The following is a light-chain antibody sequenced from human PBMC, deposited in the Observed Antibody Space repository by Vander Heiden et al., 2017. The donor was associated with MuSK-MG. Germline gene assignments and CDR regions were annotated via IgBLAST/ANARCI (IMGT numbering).Light chain of an antibody. CDR1: QSISSY. J-gene: IGKJ1*01. V-gene: IGKV1-39*01. CDR2: AAS. Sequence: DIQMTQSPSSLSASVGDRVTITCRASQSISSYLNWYQQKPGKAPKLLIYAASSLQSGVPSRISGSGSGTDFTLTISSLQPEDFATYYCQQSDSTLWTFGQGTKVEIK. CDR3: QQSDSTLWT.